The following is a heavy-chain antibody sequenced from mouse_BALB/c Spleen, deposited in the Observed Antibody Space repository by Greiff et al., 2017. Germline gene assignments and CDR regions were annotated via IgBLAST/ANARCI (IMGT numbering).Heavy chain of an antibody. CDR3: AREDVYPAWFAY. Sequence: QVQLKESGAELMKPGASVKISCKATGYTFSSYWIEWVKQRPGHGLEWIGEILPGSGSTNYNEKFKGKATFTADTSSNTAYMQLSSLTSEDSAVYYCAREDVYPAWFAYWGQGTLVTVSA. CDR1: GYTFSSYW. V-gene: IGHV1-9*01. CDR2: ILPGSGST. J-gene: IGHJ3*01.